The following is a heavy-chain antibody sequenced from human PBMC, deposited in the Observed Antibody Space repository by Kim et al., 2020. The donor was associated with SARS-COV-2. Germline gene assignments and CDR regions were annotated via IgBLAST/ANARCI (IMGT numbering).Heavy chain of an antibody. CDR1: GFTFSSYA. D-gene: IGHD3-10*01. Sequence: GGSLRLSCAASGFTFSSYAMHWVRQAPGKGLEYVSAISSNGGSTYYANSVKGRFTISRDNSKNTLYLQMGSLRAEDMAVYYCARSWNYGSGSYPDYWGQGTLVTVSS. CDR3: ARSWNYGSGSYPDY. J-gene: IGHJ4*02. V-gene: IGHV3-64*01. CDR2: ISSNGGST.